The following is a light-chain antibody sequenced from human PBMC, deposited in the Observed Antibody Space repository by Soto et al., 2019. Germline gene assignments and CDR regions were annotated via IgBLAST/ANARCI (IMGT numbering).Light chain of an antibody. CDR2: AAS. CDR3: QQTYSAPPT. V-gene: IGKV1-39*01. Sequence: IHMTQSASSLSASVGYRVTITCRASQSISSYLNWYQQREGLAPRLLIYAASSLQSGVPPRFSGSGYGTDFNLTISSLQPEDFATYFCQQTYSAPPTFGQGTKVDIK. CDR1: QSISSY. J-gene: IGKJ1*01.